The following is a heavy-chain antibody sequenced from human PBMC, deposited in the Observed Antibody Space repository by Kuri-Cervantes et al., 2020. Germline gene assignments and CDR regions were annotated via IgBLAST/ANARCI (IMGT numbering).Heavy chain of an antibody. J-gene: IGHJ6*03. CDR1: GYTFTSYY. CDR2: INPSGGST. Sequence: ASVKVSCKASGYTFTSYYMHWVRQAPGQGLEWMGIINPSGGSTSYAQKFQGRVTMTRDTSTSTVYMELSSLRSEDTAVYYCARDRATVTPGGDYYYYYMDVWGKGTTVTVSS. CDR3: ARDRATVTPGGDYYYYYMDV. D-gene: IGHD4-17*01. V-gene: IGHV1-46*01.